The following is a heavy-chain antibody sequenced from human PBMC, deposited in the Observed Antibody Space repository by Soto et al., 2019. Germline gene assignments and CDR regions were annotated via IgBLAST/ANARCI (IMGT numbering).Heavy chain of an antibody. D-gene: IGHD3-22*01. CDR3: AKAITMIVVVPGFDY. V-gene: IGHV3-23*01. J-gene: IGHJ4*02. CDR2: ISGSGGST. CDR1: GFTFSSYA. Sequence: GGSLRLSCAASGFTFSSYAMSWVRQAPGKGLEWVSAISGSGGSTYYADSVKGRFTISRDNSKNTLYLQMNSLRAEDTAVYYCAKAITMIVVVPGFDYWGQGTLVTVPQ.